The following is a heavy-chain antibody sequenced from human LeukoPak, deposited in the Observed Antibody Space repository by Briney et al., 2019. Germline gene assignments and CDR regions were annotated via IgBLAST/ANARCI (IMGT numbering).Heavy chain of an antibody. J-gene: IGHJ3*02. CDR1: GYSISSGYY. V-gene: IGHV4-38-2*02. D-gene: IGHD3-22*01. Sequence: PSETLSLTCTVSGYSISSGYYWGWIRQPPGKGLEWIGSIYHSGSTYYNPSLKSRVTMSVDTSKNQFSLKLSSVTAADTAVYYCARPYYDSSGYYHDAFDIWGQGTMVTVSS. CDR3: ARPYYDSSGYYHDAFDI. CDR2: IYHSGST.